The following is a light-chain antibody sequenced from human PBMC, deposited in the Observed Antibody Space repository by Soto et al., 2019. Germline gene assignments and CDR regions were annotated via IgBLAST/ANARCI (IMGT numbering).Light chain of an antibody. CDR1: SSDVGSYIY. CDR2: DVS. Sequence: QSVLTQPASVSGSPGQSITISCTGTSSDVGSYIYVSWYQHHPGKAPKLMIYDVSNRPSGVSNRFSGSKSGNTASLTISGLQAEDEAEYYCVSYTTFSSYVFGTGTKHRP. J-gene: IGLJ1*01. CDR3: VSYTTFSSYV. V-gene: IGLV2-14*01.